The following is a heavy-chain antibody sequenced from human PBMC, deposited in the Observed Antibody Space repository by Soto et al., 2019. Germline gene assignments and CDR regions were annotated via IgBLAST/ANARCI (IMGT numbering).Heavy chain of an antibody. J-gene: IGHJ6*02. Sequence: GESLKISCKGSGYSFTSYWIGWVRQMPGEGLEWMGIIYPGDSDTRYSPSFQGQVTISADKSISTAYLQWSSLKASDTAMYYCARRGDSSGYYSSYYYGMDVWGQGTTVTVSS. CDR1: GYSFTSYW. CDR3: ARRGDSSGYYSSYYYGMDV. D-gene: IGHD3-22*01. V-gene: IGHV5-51*01. CDR2: IYPGDSDT.